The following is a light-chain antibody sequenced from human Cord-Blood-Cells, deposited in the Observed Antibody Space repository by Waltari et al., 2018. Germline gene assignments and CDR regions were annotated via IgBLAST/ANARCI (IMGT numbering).Light chain of an antibody. J-gene: IGLJ1*01. CDR2: EVS. CDR3: SSYTSSSTYV. V-gene: IGLV2-14*01. Sequence: QSALTQPASVSGSPGQSITISCTGTIRDVGGSNYVSWYQQHPGKAPKLMIYEVSNRPSGVSNRFSGSKSGNTASLTISGLQAEDEADYYCSSYTSSSTYVFGTGTKVTVL. CDR1: IRDVGGSNY.